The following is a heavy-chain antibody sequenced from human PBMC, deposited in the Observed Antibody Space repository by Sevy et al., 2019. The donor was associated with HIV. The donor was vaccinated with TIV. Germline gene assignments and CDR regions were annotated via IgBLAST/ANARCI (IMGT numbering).Heavy chain of an antibody. CDR2: FDPEDDEK. D-gene: IGHD3-22*01. J-gene: IGHJ4*02. CDR3: ATTKDYYDTSGYPFDS. Sequence: ASVKVSCKVSGYTLTELSMHWVRQAPGKGLEWMGTFDPEDDEKIYAQKSQGRVTMTEDTSTDTAYMELSRLRSEDTAVYYCATTKDYYDTSGYPFDSWGQGTLVTVSS. CDR1: GYTLTELS. V-gene: IGHV1-24*01.